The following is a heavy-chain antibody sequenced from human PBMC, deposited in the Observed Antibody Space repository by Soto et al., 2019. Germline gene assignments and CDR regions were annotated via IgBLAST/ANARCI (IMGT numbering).Heavy chain of an antibody. CDR1: GASVNSGGFY. Sequence: QVQLQESGPGLVKPSETLSLTCTVSGASVNSGGFYWSWIRQPPGKGLEWIGYVFYTGTTNYNPSLKSRVTISRDTSKNRFSLRLSSVTAADTALYYCARDYYDVLTGYSYFDYWGRGPLVTVSS. J-gene: IGHJ4*02. V-gene: IGHV4-61*08. CDR3: ARDYYDVLTGYSYFDY. D-gene: IGHD3-9*01. CDR2: VFYTGTT.